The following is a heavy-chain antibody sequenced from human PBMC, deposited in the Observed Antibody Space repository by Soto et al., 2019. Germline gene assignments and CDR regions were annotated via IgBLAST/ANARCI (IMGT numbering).Heavy chain of an antibody. CDR3: AREDTRWFDP. J-gene: IGHJ5*02. CDR2: IYQSGTT. CDR1: DGSIRSYY. Sequence: SETLSLTCSVSDGSIRSYYWSWIRQPPGKGLEWIGYIYQSGTTTYNPSLKSRVTMSIDTSKNQVSLKLSSLTAADTAVYYCAREDTRWFDPWGQGTLVTVSS. D-gene: IGHD3-3*01. V-gene: IGHV4-59*01.